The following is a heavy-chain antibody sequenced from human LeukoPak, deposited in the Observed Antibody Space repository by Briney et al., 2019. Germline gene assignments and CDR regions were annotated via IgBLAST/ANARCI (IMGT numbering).Heavy chain of an antibody. CDR2: INHSGST. Sequence: QPSETLSLTCAVYGGSFSGYYWSWIRQPPGKGLEWIGEINHSGSTNYNPSLKSRVTITVDTSKNRFSLKLSSVTAADTAVYYCARGLVAYYWGQGTLVTVSS. CDR3: ARGLVAYY. D-gene: IGHD2-2*01. J-gene: IGHJ4*02. CDR1: GGSFSGYY. V-gene: IGHV4-34*01.